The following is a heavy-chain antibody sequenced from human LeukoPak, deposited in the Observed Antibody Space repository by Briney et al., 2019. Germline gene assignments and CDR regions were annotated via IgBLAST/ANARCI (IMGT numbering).Heavy chain of an antibody. J-gene: IGHJ4*02. D-gene: IGHD2-2*01. CDR3: ARVQGYWSSTSGYPDTNFDS. CDR1: GYTFTVCY. CDR2: LNPNSGGT. V-gene: IGHV1-2*02. Sequence: ASVKVSCKASGYTFTVCYIHWVRQAPGQGLEWMGWLNPNSGGTNYAQKFQGRVTMTRDTSISTAYMELSRLRSDDTAVYYCARVQGYWSSTSGYPDTNFDSWGQGTLVTVSS.